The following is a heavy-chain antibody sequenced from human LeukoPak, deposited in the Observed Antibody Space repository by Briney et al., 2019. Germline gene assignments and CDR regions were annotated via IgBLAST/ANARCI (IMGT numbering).Heavy chain of an antibody. J-gene: IGHJ4*02. CDR3: AREIFSSSSEGFDY. CDR2: ISSSGSTI. CDR1: GFTFISYE. Sequence: QPGPCLRPSCAASGFTFISYEMNSARPAPGEGLGWVTYISSSGSTIYYADSVKGRFTISRDNAKNSLYLQMNSLRAEDTAVYYCAREIFSSSSEGFDYWGQGTLVTVSS. D-gene: IGHD6-6*01. V-gene: IGHV3-48*03.